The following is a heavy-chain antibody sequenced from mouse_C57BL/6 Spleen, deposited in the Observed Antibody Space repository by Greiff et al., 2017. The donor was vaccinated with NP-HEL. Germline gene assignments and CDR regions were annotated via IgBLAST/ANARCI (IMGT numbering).Heavy chain of an antibody. Sequence: QVQLKQPGAELVRPGSSVKLSCKASGYTFTSYWMDWVKQRPGQGLEWIGNIYPSDSETHYNQKFKDKATLTVDKSSSTAYMQLSSLTSEDSAVYYCARVYGWRYFDYWGQGTTLTVSS. CDR1: GYTFTSYW. V-gene: IGHV1-61*01. CDR2: IYPSDSET. J-gene: IGHJ2*01. D-gene: IGHD1-1*02. CDR3: ARVYGWRYFDY.